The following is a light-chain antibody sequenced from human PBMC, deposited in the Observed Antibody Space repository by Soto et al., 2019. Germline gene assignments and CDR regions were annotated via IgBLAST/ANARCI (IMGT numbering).Light chain of an antibody. V-gene: IGKV1-9*01. CDR1: QGINIF. CDR3: QQRNSYPRT. CDR2: AAS. J-gene: IGKJ2*01. Sequence: DIQLTQSPSFLSASVGDRVTITCRVSQGINIFLAWFQQKPGKAPNLLISAASTLQSGVPSRFSGSGSETEFTLTITSMQPEDSANYYCQQRNSYPRTFGQGTKVEIK.